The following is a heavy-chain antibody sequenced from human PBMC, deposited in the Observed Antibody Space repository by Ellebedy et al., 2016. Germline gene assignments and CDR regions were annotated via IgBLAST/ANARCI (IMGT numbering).Heavy chain of an antibody. CDR3: ARGMTGFDIIMGDY. J-gene: IGHJ4*02. CDR2: IWYDGSNK. CDR1: GFTFSSYG. V-gene: IGHV3-33*08. Sequence: GGSLRLSCAASGFTFSSYGMHWVRQAPGKGLEWVAVIWYDGSNKYYSDSVNGRFTISRDNSKNTLYLQMNSLRAEDTAVYYCARGMTGFDIIMGDYWGQGTLVTVSS. D-gene: IGHD3-9*01.